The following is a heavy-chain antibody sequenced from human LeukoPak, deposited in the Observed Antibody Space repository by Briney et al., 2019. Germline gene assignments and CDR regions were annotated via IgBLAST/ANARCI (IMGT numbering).Heavy chain of an antibody. Sequence: GGSLRLSCAASGFTFSNYAMSWVRQAPGKGLEWVSSISGTGGSTYYADSVKGRFTISRDNAKNSLYLQMNSLRAEDTAVYYCAREGHMAVFDYWGQGTLVTVSS. CDR3: AREGHMAVFDY. D-gene: IGHD6-19*01. CDR2: ISGTGGST. V-gene: IGHV3-23*01. CDR1: GFTFSNYA. J-gene: IGHJ4*02.